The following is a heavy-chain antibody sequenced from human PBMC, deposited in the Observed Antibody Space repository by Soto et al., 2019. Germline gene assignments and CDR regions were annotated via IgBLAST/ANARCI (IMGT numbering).Heavy chain of an antibody. V-gene: IGHV5-51*01. CDR1: GYTFTNYW. D-gene: IGHD6-13*01. J-gene: IGHJ3*02. CDR3: ARLSSSTWYMGGGAYDI. Sequence: EVQLVQSGAEVKKPGESLKISCEGSGYTFTNYWIGWVRQMPGKGLEWMGIIYPRDSDTRYSPSFQGQVTISADKSFSTAYLQWSSLKASDTAMYYCARLSSSTWYMGGGAYDIWGQGTMVAVSS. CDR2: IYPRDSDT.